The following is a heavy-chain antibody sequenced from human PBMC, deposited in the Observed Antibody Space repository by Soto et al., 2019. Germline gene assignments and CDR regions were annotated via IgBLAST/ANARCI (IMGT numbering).Heavy chain of an antibody. Sequence: QVQLVQSGAEVKKPGASVKVSCKASGYTFTNYGINWVRQAPGQGLEGLGWVSAYNGERRYAQRVQARVIMTTVTSTTTAYMELSSLRSDDTAVYYCSRGTSIPASGDYWGQGTLVTVSS. J-gene: IGHJ4*01. CDR3: SRGTSIPASGDY. CDR1: GYTFTNYG. V-gene: IGHV1-18*01. CDR2: VSAYNGER. D-gene: IGHD6-6*01.